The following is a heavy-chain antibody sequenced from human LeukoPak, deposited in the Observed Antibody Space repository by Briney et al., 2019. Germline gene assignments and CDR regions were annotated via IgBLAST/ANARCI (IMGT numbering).Heavy chain of an antibody. D-gene: IGHD3-10*01. CDR1: GFTFSSYW. Sequence: PGGSLRLSCVGSGFTFSSYWMSWVRQAPGKGLEWVANIKQDGSEKYYVDSVKGRFTISRDNAKNSLYLQMNSLRAEDTAVYYCASFGEYYGSGSYSPYYYGMDVWGQGTTVTVSS. V-gene: IGHV3-7*03. J-gene: IGHJ6*02. CDR2: IKQDGSEK. CDR3: ASFGEYYGSGSYSPYYYGMDV.